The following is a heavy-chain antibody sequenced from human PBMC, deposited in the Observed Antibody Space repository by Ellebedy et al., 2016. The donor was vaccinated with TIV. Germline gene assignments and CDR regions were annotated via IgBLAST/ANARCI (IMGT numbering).Heavy chain of an antibody. V-gene: IGHV3-30-3*01. Sequence: GGSLRLSXEASAFTFNDYAMHWVRQAPGKGLEWVAFVSYDGSKTYYADSVKGRFTISRDNSKNTLDLQMISLRAEDTALYYCARETRGYAGIFDYWGQGTLVTASS. CDR1: AFTFNDYA. D-gene: IGHD2-15*01. CDR3: ARETRGYAGIFDY. J-gene: IGHJ4*02. CDR2: VSYDGSKT.